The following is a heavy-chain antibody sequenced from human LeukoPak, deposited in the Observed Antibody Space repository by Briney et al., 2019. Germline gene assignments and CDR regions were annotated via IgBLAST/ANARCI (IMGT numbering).Heavy chain of an antibody. CDR3: ARDLHSSSRVAGYYLDY. CDR2: ISSSSSYI. V-gene: IGHV3-21*01. CDR1: GFTFSSYS. J-gene: IGHJ4*02. Sequence: PGGSLRLSCAASGFTFSSYSMNWVRQAPGKGLEWVSSISSSSSYIYYADSVNGRFTISRDNAKNSLYLQMNSLRAEDTAVYYCARDLHSSSRVAGYYLDYWGQGTLVTVSS. D-gene: IGHD6-13*01.